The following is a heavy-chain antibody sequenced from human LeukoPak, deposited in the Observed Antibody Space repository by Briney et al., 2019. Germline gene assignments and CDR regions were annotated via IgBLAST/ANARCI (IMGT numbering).Heavy chain of an antibody. CDR2: IYSDDTT. Sequence: GGSLRLSCAASGFIVSSTYMSWVRQAPGKGLEWVSIIYSDDTTYYADSVKGRFTISRDNSQNTLYLQMNSLRAEDTAIYYCARDLGDTGYYWGQGTLVTVSS. V-gene: IGHV3-66*01. D-gene: IGHD3-16*01. CDR3: ARDLGDTGYY. J-gene: IGHJ4*02. CDR1: GFIVSSTY.